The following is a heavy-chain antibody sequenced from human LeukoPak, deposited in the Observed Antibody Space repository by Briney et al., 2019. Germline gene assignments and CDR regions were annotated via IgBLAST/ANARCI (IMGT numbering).Heavy chain of an antibody. CDR1: GFTFSSYE. V-gene: IGHV3-48*03. CDR3: ARGKVWYGELEDAYYFDS. J-gene: IGHJ4*02. Sequence: GGSLRLSCAASGFTFSSYEMNWVRQAPGKGLEWVSYISSSGSTIYYADSVKGRFTISRDNAKNSLYLQMNSLRAEDTAVYYCARGKVWYGELEDAYYFDSWGQGTLVTVST. CDR2: ISSSGSTI. D-gene: IGHD3-10*01.